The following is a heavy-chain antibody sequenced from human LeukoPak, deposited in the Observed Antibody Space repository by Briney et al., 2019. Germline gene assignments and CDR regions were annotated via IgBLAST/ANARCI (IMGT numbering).Heavy chain of an antibody. D-gene: IGHD5-12*01. CDR2: IYHTGST. V-gene: IGHV4-4*02. Sequence: SGTLSLTCAVSGGSISSSIWWSWVRQPPEKGLEWIGEIYHTGSTNYNPSLKSRVTISVDKSKNQFSLKLNSVTAADTAVYYCAGSDDSGYALHYWGQGTLVTVSS. CDR3: AGSDDSGYALHY. CDR1: GGSISSSIW. J-gene: IGHJ4*02.